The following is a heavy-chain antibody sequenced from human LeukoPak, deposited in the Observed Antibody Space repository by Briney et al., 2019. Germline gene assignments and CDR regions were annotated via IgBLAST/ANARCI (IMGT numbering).Heavy chain of an antibody. D-gene: IGHD3-22*01. V-gene: IGHV1-2*06. CDR3: ASWSQYYYYDSSGYPLDY. CDR1: GYTFTGYY. Sequence: GASVKVSCRASGYTFTGYYMHWVRQAPGQGLEWMGRINPNSGGTNHAQKFQGRVTMTRDTSISTAYMELSRLRSDDTAVYYCASWSQYYYYDSSGYPLDYWGQGTLVTVSS. CDR2: INPNSGGT. J-gene: IGHJ4*02.